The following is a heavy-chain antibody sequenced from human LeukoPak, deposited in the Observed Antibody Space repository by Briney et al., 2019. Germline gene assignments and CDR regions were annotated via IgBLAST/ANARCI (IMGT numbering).Heavy chain of an antibody. J-gene: IGHJ6*03. CDR3: ARRSSWYYYYMDV. V-gene: IGHV4-59*08. CDR1: GGSISGYH. CDR2: IFYTGNT. Sequence: SETLSLTCTVTGGSISGYHWNWIRQSPGKGLEWISNIFYTGNTDYNPSLKSRVTISINTSKNEISLILRSVTAADTAVYYCARRSSWYYYYMDVWGKGTTVTVSS. D-gene: IGHD6-13*01.